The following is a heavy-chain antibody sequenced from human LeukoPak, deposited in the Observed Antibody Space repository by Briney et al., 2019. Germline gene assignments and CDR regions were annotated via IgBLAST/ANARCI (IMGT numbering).Heavy chain of an antibody. V-gene: IGHV3-30*18. CDR3: AKDFTYDFWSGYFDY. D-gene: IGHD3-3*01. Sequence: GGSLRLSCAASGFTFSSYGMHWVRQAPGKGLEWVAVISYDGSNKYYADSVKGRFTISSDNSKNTLYLQMNSLRAEDTAVYYCAKDFTYDFWSGYFDYWGQGTLVTVSS. CDR1: GFTFSSYG. J-gene: IGHJ4*02. CDR2: ISYDGSNK.